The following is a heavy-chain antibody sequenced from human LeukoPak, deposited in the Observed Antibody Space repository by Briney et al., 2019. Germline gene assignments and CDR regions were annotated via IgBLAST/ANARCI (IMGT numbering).Heavy chain of an antibody. CDR1: GGSISSYY. J-gene: IGHJ6*03. V-gene: IGHV4-59*01. Sequence: SETLSLTCTASGGSISSYYWSWIRQPPGKGLEWIGYIYYSGSTNYNPSLKSRVTISVDTSKNQFSLKLSSVTAADTAVYYCARTQSGYSYGRLYYYYYMDVWGKGTTVTISS. D-gene: IGHD5-18*01. CDR3: ARTQSGYSYGRLYYYYYMDV. CDR2: IYYSGST.